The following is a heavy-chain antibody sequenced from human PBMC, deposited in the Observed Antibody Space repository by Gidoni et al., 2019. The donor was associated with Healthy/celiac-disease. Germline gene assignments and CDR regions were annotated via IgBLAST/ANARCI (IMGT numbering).Heavy chain of an antibody. D-gene: IGHD6-6*01. V-gene: IGHV3-74*01. CDR2: INSDGSST. Sequence: EVQPVESGGGLVQPGGSLRLSCAASGFTFSSYWMHWVRQAPGKGLVWVSRINSDGSSTSYADSVKGRFTISRDNAKNTLYLQMNSLRAEDTAVYYCARGPTIAARLGWFDPWGQGTLVTVSS. CDR1: GFTFSSYW. CDR3: ARGPTIAARLGWFDP. J-gene: IGHJ5*02.